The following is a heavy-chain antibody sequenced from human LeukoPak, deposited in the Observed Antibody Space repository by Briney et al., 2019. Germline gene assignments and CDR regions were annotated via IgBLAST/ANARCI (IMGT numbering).Heavy chain of an antibody. CDR1: GYTFTGYY. D-gene: IGHD2-2*01. CDR3: ARDDIIVVPAAMGFDY. Sequence: ASVKVSCKASGYTFTGYYMHWVRQAPGQGLEWMGWINPNSGGTNYAQKFQGRVTMTRDTSNSTAYMELSRLRSDDTAVYYCARDDIIVVPAAMGFDYWGQGTLVTASS. V-gene: IGHV1-2*02. J-gene: IGHJ4*02. CDR2: INPNSGGT.